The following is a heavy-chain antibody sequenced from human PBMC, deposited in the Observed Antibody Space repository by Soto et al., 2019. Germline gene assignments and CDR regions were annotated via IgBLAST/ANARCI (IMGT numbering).Heavy chain of an antibody. CDR3: PSVGVVIMDNAGYWFDP. J-gene: IGHJ5*02. CDR2: ISYDGSNK. Sequence: GGSLRLSXAASGFTFSSYAMHWVRQAPGKGLEWVAVISYDGSNKYYADSVKGRFTISRDNSKNTLYLQMNSLRAEDTAVYYCPSVGVVIMDNAGYWFDPWGQGTLVTVSS. CDR1: GFTFSSYA. V-gene: IGHV3-30-3*01. D-gene: IGHD3-3*01.